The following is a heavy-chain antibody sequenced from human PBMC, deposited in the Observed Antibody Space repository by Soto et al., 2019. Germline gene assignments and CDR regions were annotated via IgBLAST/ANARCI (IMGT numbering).Heavy chain of an antibody. V-gene: IGHV3-11*06. CDR3: ARAQWELDY. CDR1: GFTFSDYY. CDR2: ISTTGSFT. Sequence: QVQLVESGGGLVKPGGSLRLSCAASGFTFSDYYMSWIRQAPGKGLEWVSFISTTGSFTNYADSLKGRFTISRDNAKNSLYLQISSLRGDDTAVSYCARAQWELDYWGQGTMVTVSP. J-gene: IGHJ4*02. D-gene: IGHD1-26*01.